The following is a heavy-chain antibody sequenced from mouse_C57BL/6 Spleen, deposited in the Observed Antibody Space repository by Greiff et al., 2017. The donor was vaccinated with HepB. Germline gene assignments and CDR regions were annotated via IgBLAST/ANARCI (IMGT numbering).Heavy chain of an antibody. CDR3: ARNYDGYFFLDY. D-gene: IGHD2-3*01. V-gene: IGHV1-55*01. Sequence: VKLQESGAELVKPGASVKMSCKASGYTFTSYWITWVKQRPGQGLEWIGDIYPGSGSTNYNEKFKSKATLTVDTSSSTAYMQLSSLTSEDPAVYYCARNYDGYFFLDYWGQGTTLTVSS. CDR1: GYTFTSYW. J-gene: IGHJ2*01. CDR2: IYPGSGST.